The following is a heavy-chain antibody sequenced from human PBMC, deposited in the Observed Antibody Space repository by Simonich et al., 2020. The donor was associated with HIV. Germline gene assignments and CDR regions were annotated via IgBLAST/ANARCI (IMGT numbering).Heavy chain of an antibody. CDR3: ARIGPDYYRGYYYMDV. CDR2: INQSESP. Sequence: QVHLQQWGAGLLKPSETLSLTCAVYGGSFSGYYWSWIRQPPGKGLEWIGEINQSESPNSTPSLKSRVSISADTSKKQFSLKLSSVTAADTAVYYCARIGPDYYRGYYYMDVWGKGTTVTVSS. CDR1: GGSFSGYY. D-gene: IGHD3-10*01. V-gene: IGHV4-34*01. J-gene: IGHJ6*03.